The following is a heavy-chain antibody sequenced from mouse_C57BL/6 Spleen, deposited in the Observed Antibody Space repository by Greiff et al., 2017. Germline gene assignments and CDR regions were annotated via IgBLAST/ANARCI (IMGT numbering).Heavy chain of an antibody. J-gene: IGHJ4*01. CDR3: ARDDYDPYYYAMDY. CDR1: GYTFTSYG. D-gene: IGHD2-4*01. CDR2: IYPRSGNT. V-gene: IGHV1-81*01. Sequence: QVQLKESGAELSRPGASVKLSCKASGYTFTSYGISWVKQRTGQGLEWIGEIYPRSGNTYYNEKFKGKATLTADKSSSTAYMELRSLTSEDAAVYFCARDDYDPYYYAMDYWGQGTSVTVSS.